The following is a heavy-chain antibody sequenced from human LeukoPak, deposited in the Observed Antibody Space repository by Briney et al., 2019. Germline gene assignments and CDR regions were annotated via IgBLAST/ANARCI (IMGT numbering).Heavy chain of an antibody. Sequence: SETLSLTCAVYGGSFSGYYWNWIRQPPGKGLEWIGEINHRGSTNYNLSLKSRVTISLDTSKNQCSLRLSSVTAADTAVYFCGRYDHPVITPIDSWGQGTLVTVSS. CDR1: GGSFSGYY. CDR2: INHRGST. V-gene: IGHV4-34*01. J-gene: IGHJ4*02. CDR3: GRYDHPVITPIDS. D-gene: IGHD3-3*01.